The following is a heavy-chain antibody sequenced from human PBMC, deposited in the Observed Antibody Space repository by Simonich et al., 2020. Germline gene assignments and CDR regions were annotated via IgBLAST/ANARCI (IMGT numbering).Heavy chain of an antibody. CDR3: AREEANGYSSSWNWFDP. Sequence: QVQLVQSGAEVKKPGASVKVSCKASGYTFTGYSMHWVRQAPGQRLAWVGWTHPNSGGTNDEQKFKGRGTMTRDTSISTAYMELSRLRADDTAVYYCAREEANGYSSSWNWFDPWGQGTLVTVSS. D-gene: IGHD6-13*01. CDR1: GYTFTGYS. CDR2: THPNSGGT. V-gene: IGHV1-2*02. J-gene: IGHJ5*02.